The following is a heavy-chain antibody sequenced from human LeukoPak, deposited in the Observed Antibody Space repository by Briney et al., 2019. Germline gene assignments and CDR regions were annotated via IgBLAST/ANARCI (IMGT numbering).Heavy chain of an antibody. J-gene: IGHJ4*02. Sequence: GGSLRLSCAASGFTFSSYAMSWVGQAPGKGLEGGLAISGSGGSTYYADSVKGRFTISRDNSKSTLYLQMDSLRAEDTAVYYCAKGVVVPAAPDYWGQGTLVTVS. CDR3: AKGVVVPAAPDY. D-gene: IGHD2-2*01. CDR2: ISGSGGST. CDR1: GFTFSSYA. V-gene: IGHV3-23*01.